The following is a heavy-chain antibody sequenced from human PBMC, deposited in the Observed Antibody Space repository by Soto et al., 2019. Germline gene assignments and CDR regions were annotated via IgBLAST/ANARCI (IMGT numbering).Heavy chain of an antibody. CDR1: GFSLSTXGXG. CDR2: IYWXDDX. Sequence: QITLKESGPKLVKPTQTLTLTCTVSGFSLSTXGXGXXWXXXPPGKALGWLXLIYWXDDXXYXPSLKSRLXXXXXXXXXXXXXXXXXXXXXXXXXXXXXXXEXNNNNYYFDLWGRGTLVTVSS. D-gene: IGHD4-4*01. CDR3: XXXEXNNNNYYFDL. J-gene: IGHJ2*01. V-gene: IGHV2-5*01.